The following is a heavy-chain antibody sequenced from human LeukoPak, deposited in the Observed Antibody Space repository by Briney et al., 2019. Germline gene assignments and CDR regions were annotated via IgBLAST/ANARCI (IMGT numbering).Heavy chain of an antibody. V-gene: IGHV3-23*01. J-gene: IGHJ4*02. CDR3: AKVEGASKASVY. CDR2: ISGSGGST. Sequence: GGSLRLSCAAAGFTFSNYAMTWVRQARGRGLEWVSSISGSGGSTYYADSVKGRFTISRDNSKNTLYLQMYSLRAEDTAVYYCAKVEGASKASVYWGQGALVTVSS. D-gene: IGHD1-1*01. CDR1: GFTFSNYA.